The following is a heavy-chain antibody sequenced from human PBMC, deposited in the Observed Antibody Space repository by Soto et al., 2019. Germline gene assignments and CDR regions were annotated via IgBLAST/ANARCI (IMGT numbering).Heavy chain of an antibody. CDR2: IYYSGST. D-gene: IGHD2-21*02. Sequence: QVQLQESGPGLVKPSQTLSLTCTVSGGSISSGGYYWSWIRQHPGKGLEWIGYIYYSGSTYYNPALKSRVTGAVATSKDQFSLKLSSVTAADTAVYYCARVVVTAIQGLYYFDYWGQGTLVTVSS. J-gene: IGHJ4*02. CDR3: ARVVVTAIQGLYYFDY. CDR1: GGSISSGGYY. V-gene: IGHV4-31*03.